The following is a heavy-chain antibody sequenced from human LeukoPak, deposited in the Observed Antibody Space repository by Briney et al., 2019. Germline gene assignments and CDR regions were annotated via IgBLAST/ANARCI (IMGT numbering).Heavy chain of an antibody. CDR3: ARDPDGNNWFDP. D-gene: IGHD1-14*01. Sequence: TSSETLSLTCTVSGGSINNSYWSWIRQPPGKGLEWIGYIYHSGSTNYNPSLKSRVTMSVDTSRNQFSLKLSSVTAADTAVYYCARDPDGNNWFDPWGQGTLVTVSS. CDR1: GGSINNSY. V-gene: IGHV4-59*01. J-gene: IGHJ5*02. CDR2: IYHSGST.